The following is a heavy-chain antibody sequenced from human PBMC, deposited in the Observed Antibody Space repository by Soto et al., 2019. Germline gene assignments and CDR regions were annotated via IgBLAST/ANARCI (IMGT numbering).Heavy chain of an antibody. CDR3: ARDRSSSSWYEKSWFDP. D-gene: IGHD6-13*01. V-gene: IGHV1-69*06. CDR1: GGTFSSYA. J-gene: IGHJ5*02. Sequence: SVKVSCKASGGTFSSYAISWVRQAPGQGLEWVGGIIPIFGTANYAQKFQGRVTITADKSTSTAYMELSSLRSEDTAVYYCARDRSSSSWYEKSWFDPWGQGTLVTVSS. CDR2: IIPIFGTA.